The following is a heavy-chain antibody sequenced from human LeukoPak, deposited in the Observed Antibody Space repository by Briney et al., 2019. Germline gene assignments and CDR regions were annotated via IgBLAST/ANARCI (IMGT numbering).Heavy chain of an antibody. D-gene: IGHD3-22*01. CDR3: ARDSPNYDSSGAYHY. Sequence: GASVQVSCKASGYTFTSYGISWVRPAPGQGLEWMGWISAYNGNTNYAQKLQGRVTMTTDTSTSTAYMELRSLRSDDTAVYYCARDSPNYDSSGAYHYWGQGTLVTVSS. J-gene: IGHJ4*02. CDR2: ISAYNGNT. CDR1: GYTFTSYG. V-gene: IGHV1-18*01.